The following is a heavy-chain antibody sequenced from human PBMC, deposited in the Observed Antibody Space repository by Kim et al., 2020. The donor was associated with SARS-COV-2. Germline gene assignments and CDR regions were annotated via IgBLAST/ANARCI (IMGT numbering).Heavy chain of an antibody. J-gene: IGHJ6*02. CDR1: GGSFSGYY. Sequence: SETLSLTCAVYGGSFSGYYWSWIRQPPGKGLEWIGEINHSGSTNYNPSLKSRVTISVDTSKNQFSLKLSSVTAADTAVYYCARGETLYDFWSGYSTYYYGMDVWGQGTTVTVSS. D-gene: IGHD3-3*01. CDR3: ARGETLYDFWSGYSTYYYGMDV. CDR2: INHSGST. V-gene: IGHV4-34*01.